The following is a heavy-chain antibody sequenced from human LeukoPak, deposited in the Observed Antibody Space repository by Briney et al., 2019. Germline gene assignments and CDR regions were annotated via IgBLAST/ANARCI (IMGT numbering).Heavy chain of an antibody. CDR1: GFTFSDYY. D-gene: IGHD6-13*01. CDR2: ISSSGSTI. J-gene: IGHJ5*02. V-gene: IGHV3-11*01. Sequence: GGSLRLSCAASGFTFSDYYMSWIRQAPGKGLEWVSYISSSGSTIYYADSVKGRFTSSRDNAKNSLYLQMNSLRAEDTAVYYCARDSPAMAAAGNWFDPWGQGTLVTVSS. CDR3: ARDSPAMAAAGNWFDP.